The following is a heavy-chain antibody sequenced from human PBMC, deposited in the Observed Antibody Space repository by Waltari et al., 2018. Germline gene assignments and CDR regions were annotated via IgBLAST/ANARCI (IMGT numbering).Heavy chain of an antibody. CDR2: INPNSGGT. CDR3: ARDHTLYGSGSYYSH. J-gene: IGHJ4*02. D-gene: IGHD3-10*01. V-gene: IGHV1-2*04. Sequence: VQLVQSGAEVKKPGASVKVSCKASGYTFTGYYMHWVRQAPGQGLEWMGWINPNSGGTNYAQKFQGWVTMTRDTSISTAYMELSRLRSDDTAVYYCARDHTLYGSGSYYSHWGQGTLVTVSS. CDR1: GYTFTGYY.